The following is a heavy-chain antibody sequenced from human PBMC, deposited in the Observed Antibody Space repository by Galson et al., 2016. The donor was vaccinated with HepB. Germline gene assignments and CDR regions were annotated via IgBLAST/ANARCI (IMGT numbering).Heavy chain of an antibody. V-gene: IGHV3-73*01. CDR2: IRGKAKNYAT. CDR1: GFTFSEYS. Sequence: SLRLSCAASGFTFSEYSMYWVRQASGKGLEWVGHIRGKAKNYATAYGASVKGRFTISRDDAKDTTYLQMTSLKIEDTAVYYCTRQLVVTAVSYYHGMDVWGQGTTVIVSS. CDR3: TRQLVVTAVSYYHGMDV. D-gene: IGHD2-21*02. J-gene: IGHJ6*02.